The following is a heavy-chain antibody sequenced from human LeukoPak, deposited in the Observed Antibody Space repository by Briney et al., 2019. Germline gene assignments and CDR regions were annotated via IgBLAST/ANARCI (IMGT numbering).Heavy chain of an antibody. D-gene: IGHD3-22*01. CDR1: GGSISSSRHY. V-gene: IGHV4-39*01. Sequence: PSETLSLTCNVSGGSISSSRHYWGWIRQPPGKGLQWIGGIYYSGSTYYNPSLKSRVTISVDTSKNQFSLKLSSVTAADTAVYYCARAGYYYDSKRKFDPWGQGTLVTVSS. J-gene: IGHJ5*02. CDR3: ARAGYYYDSKRKFDP. CDR2: IYYSGST.